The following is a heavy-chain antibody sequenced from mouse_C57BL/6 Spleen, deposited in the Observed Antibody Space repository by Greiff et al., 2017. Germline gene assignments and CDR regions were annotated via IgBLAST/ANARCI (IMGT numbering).Heavy chain of an antibody. CDR2: ISSGGDYI. CDR1: GFTFSSYA. V-gene: IGHV5-9-1*02. Sequence: EVKLQESGEGLVKPGGSLKLSCAASGFTFSSYAMSWVRQTPEKRLEWVAYISSGGDYIYYADTVKGRFTISRDNARNTLYLQMSSLKSEDTAMYYCTREGDYVFAYWGQGTLVTVSA. J-gene: IGHJ3*01. D-gene: IGHD2-4*01. CDR3: TREGDYVFAY.